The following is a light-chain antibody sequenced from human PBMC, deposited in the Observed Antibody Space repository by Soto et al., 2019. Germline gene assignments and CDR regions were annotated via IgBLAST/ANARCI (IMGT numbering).Light chain of an antibody. J-gene: IGKJ1*01. CDR3: QQYNSYWT. Sequence: EIVMTQSPATLSVSPGERATLFCRASQSVGRTLAWYQQKPGQSPRLLVYGASSRATGIPDRFSGSGSGTDFTLTISSLQPDDFATYYCQQYNSYWTFGQGTKVDIK. CDR1: QSVGRT. CDR2: GAS. V-gene: IGKV3D-15*01.